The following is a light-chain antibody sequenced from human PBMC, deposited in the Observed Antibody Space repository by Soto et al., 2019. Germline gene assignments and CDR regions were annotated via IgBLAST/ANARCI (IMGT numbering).Light chain of an antibody. CDR1: QSISSW. Sequence: DIQMTQSPSTLSASVGDRVTITCRASQSISSWLAWYQQKPGKAPKLLIYDASSLESGVPSRFSGSGSGTEFTLSISSLQPDDFATYYCEPPFTFGPGTKVDIK. V-gene: IGKV1-5*01. J-gene: IGKJ3*01. CDR3: EPPFT. CDR2: DAS.